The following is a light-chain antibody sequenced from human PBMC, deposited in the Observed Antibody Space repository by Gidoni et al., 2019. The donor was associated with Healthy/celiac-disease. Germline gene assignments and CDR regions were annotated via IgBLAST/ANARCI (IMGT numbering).Light chain of an antibody. Sequence: DSVMKQSPDSPSVSLGERATINCKSSQSVVYNPNNRNYLAWYQQKPGQPPKVLIYWASARESGVPARFSGSGSGTDFTLAISSLQAEDVAVYYCQQYLSAPWTFXXXTKVEIK. V-gene: IGKV4-1*01. J-gene: IGKJ1*01. CDR1: QSVVYNPNNRNY. CDR3: QQYLSAPWT. CDR2: WAS.